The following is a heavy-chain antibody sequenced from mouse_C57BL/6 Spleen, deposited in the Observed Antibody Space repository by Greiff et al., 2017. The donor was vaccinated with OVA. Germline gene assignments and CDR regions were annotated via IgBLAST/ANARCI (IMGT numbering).Heavy chain of an antibody. V-gene: IGHV5-17*01. D-gene: IGHD4-1*01. CDR3: ARCNWGDCDY. J-gene: IGHJ2*01. CDR1: GFTFSDYG. Sequence: EVMLVESGGGLVKPGGSLKLSCAASGFTFSDYGMHWVRQAPEKGLEWVASISSGSSTIYYADTVKGRFTISRDNAKNTLFLQMTSLRSEDTAMYYCARCNWGDCDYWGQGTTLTVSS. CDR2: ISSGSSTI.